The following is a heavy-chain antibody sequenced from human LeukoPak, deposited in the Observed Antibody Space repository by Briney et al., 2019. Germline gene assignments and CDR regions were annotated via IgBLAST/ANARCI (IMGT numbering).Heavy chain of an antibody. CDR2: AYSTGST. Sequence: SETLSLTCTVSGGSISITSYYWGWIRQPPGKGLEWIGSAYSTGSTYYNPSLRSRVTVSVDTSKNHFSLKLTSVTAADTAVYYCARHRVYNWNYPIWFDPWGQGTLVTVSS. J-gene: IGHJ5*02. V-gene: IGHV4-39*01. CDR3: ARHRVYNWNYPIWFDP. CDR1: GGSISITSYY. D-gene: IGHD1-7*01.